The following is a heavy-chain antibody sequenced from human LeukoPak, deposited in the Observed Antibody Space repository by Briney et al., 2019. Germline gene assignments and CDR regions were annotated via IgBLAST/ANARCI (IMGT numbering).Heavy chain of an antibody. CDR3: AREKYYDYVWGSYREFDY. D-gene: IGHD3-16*02. CDR2: ISGSGGST. CDR1: GFTFSSYA. J-gene: IGHJ4*02. Sequence: GGSLRLSCAASGFTFSSYAMSWVRQAPGKGLEWVSAISGSGGSTYYADSVKGRFTISRDNSKNTLYLQMNSLRDEDTAVYYCAREKYYDYVWGSYREFDYWGQGTLVTVSS. V-gene: IGHV3-23*01.